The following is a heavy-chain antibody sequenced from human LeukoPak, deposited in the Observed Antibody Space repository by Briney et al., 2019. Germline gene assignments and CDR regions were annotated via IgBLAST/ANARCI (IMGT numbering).Heavy chain of an antibody. Sequence: PGGSLRLSCAASGFTFSSYTMNWVRQAPGKGLEWVSSISSSSGYIYYADSVKGRFTISRDNSKNSLYLQMNSLRLEDTAVYYCAADPPNSASYFYAYYWGQGTLVTVSS. CDR3: AADPPNSASYFYAYY. J-gene: IGHJ4*02. CDR2: ISSSSGYI. V-gene: IGHV3-21*04. CDR1: GFTFSSYT. D-gene: IGHD3-10*01.